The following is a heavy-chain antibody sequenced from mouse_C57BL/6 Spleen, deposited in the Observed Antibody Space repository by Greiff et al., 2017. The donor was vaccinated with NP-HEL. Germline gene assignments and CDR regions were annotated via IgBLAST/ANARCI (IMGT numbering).Heavy chain of an antibody. D-gene: IGHD1-1*01. CDR2: INPNNGGT. CDR1: GYTFTDYY. V-gene: IGHV1-26*01. CDR3: ARSNRSYGSSSFAY. Sequence: EVQLQQSGPELVKPGASVKISCKASGYTFTDYYMNWVKQSHGKSLEWIGDINPNNGGTSYNQKFKGKATLTVDKSSSTAYMELRSLTSEDSAVYYCARSNRSYGSSSFAYWGQGTLVSVSA. J-gene: IGHJ3*01.